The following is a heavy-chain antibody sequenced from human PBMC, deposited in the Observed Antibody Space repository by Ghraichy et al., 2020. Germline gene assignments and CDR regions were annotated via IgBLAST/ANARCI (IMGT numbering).Heavy chain of an antibody. CDR3: ARLGIAVAGTRYYYGMDV. CDR2: IKQDGSEK. CDR1: GFTFSSYW. J-gene: IGHJ6*02. Sequence: GESLNISCAASGFTFSSYWMSCVRQAPGKGLEWVANIKQDGSEKYYVDSVKGRFTISRDNAKNSLYLQMNSLRAEDTAVYYCARLGIAVAGTRYYYGMDVWGQGTTVTVSS. D-gene: IGHD6-19*01. V-gene: IGHV3-7*01.